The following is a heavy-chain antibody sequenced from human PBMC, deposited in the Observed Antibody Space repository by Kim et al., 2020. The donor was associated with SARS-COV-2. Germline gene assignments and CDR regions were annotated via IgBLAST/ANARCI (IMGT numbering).Heavy chain of an antibody. CDR1: GYTFTGYY. Sequence: ASVKVSCKASGYTFTGYYMHWVRQAPGQGLEWMGWINPNSGGTNYAQKFQGRVTMTRDTSISTAYMELSRLRSDDTAVYYCARAAQPRYSSGWYGGSGDWFDPWGQGTLVTVSS. CDR3: ARAAQPRYSSGWYGGSGDWFDP. D-gene: IGHD6-19*01. J-gene: IGHJ5*02. V-gene: IGHV1-2*02. CDR2: INPNSGGT.